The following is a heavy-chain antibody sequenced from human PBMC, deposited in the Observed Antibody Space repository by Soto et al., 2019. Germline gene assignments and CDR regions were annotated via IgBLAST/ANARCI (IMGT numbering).Heavy chain of an antibody. CDR1: GFTFGSYA. J-gene: IGHJ4*02. CDR2: ISGVGGGT. D-gene: IGHD1-1*01. CDR3: ARSLVRNARFDY. Sequence: GGSLRLSCAASGFTFGSYAMNWVRQTPGKGLEWVSVISGVGGGTNYAVSVKGRFTISRDNSKNTLYLQMNSLTAEDTAVYYCARSLVRNARFDYWGQGTLVTVSS. V-gene: IGHV3-23*01.